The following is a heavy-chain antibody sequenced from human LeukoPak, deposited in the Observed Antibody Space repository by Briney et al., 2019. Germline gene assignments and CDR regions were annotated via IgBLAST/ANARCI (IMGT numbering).Heavy chain of an antibody. CDR2: VSGSGGNT. D-gene: IGHD5-18*01. CDR3: AKDQDTAIVYYYYYMDV. J-gene: IGHJ6*03. CDR1: GFTFSSYG. V-gene: IGHV3-23*01. Sequence: GGSLRLSCAASGFTFSSYGMSWVRQAPGKGLEWVAAVSGSGGNTYYADSVKGRFTISRDNSKNTLYLQMNSLRAEDTAVYYCAKDQDTAIVYYYYYMDVWGKGTTVTISS.